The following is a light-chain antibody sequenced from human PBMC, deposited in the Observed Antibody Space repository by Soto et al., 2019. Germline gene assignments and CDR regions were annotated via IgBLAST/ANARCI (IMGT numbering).Light chain of an antibody. Sequence: QSALTPPASVSGSPGQAITISCTGTSSDVGTYNHVSWYQQHPGKAPQLIIYEVSNRPSGLSNRFSASKSDNTASLTISGLQAEDEADYYCCSFTTSSTLVFGTGTKVTVX. CDR2: EVS. J-gene: IGLJ1*01. CDR3: CSFTTSSTLV. CDR1: SSDVGTYNH. V-gene: IGLV2-14*01.